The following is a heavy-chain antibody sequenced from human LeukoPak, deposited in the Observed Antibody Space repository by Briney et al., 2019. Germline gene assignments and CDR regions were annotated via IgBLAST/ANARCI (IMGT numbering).Heavy chain of an antibody. D-gene: IGHD3-22*01. Sequence: GGSLRLSCAASGFTFSSYGMHWVRQAPGKGLEWVAVISYDGSNKYYADSVKGRFTISRDNSKNTLYLQMNSLRAEDTAVYYCANTKLGDSSGYFDYWGQGTLVTVSS. CDR1: GFTFSSYG. CDR3: ANTKLGDSSGYFDY. J-gene: IGHJ4*02. V-gene: IGHV3-30*18. CDR2: ISYDGSNK.